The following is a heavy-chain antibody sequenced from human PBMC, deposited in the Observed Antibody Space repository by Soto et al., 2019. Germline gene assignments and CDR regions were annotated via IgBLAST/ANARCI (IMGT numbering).Heavy chain of an antibody. CDR2: IYHTGTT. Sequence: SETLALTCFVSGASIGSTYWWSWVRQTPGKRLEWIGQIYHTGTTSYNPSLKNRVTISLDKSNNQFSLRLTSMTAADTAVYYCATLPPRIVVVMTDLPTWGQGTLVXVSS. CDR3: ATLPPRIVVVMTDLPT. V-gene: IGHV4-4*02. D-gene: IGHD2-15*01. J-gene: IGHJ5*02. CDR1: GASIGSTYW.